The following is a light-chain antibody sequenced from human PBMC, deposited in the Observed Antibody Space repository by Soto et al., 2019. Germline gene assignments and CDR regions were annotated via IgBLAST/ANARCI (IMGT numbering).Light chain of an antibody. J-gene: IGKJ3*01. V-gene: IGKV3-15*01. CDR1: QCVSSN. CDR2: GAS. Sequence: EIVMTQSPATLSVSPGERATLSCRASQCVSSNLAWYQQKPGQAPRLLIYGASTRATGIPARFSGSGSGTEFTLTISSLQSEDFAVYYCQQYNNWPFTFGSGTIVDIK. CDR3: QQYNNWPFT.